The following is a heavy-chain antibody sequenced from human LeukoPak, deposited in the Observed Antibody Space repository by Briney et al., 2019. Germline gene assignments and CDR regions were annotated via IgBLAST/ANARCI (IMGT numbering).Heavy chain of an antibody. D-gene: IGHD6-19*01. J-gene: IGHJ4*02. CDR3: ARGAANPRAVAGLTYFDY. CDR2: IYHSGST. CDR1: GGTISSSNW. V-gene: IGHV4-4*02. Sequence: SGTLSLTCAVSGGTISSSNWWSWVRQPPGKGLGWIGEIYHSGSTNYNPSLKSRVTISVDKSKNQFSLKLNSVTAADTAVYYCARGAANPRAVAGLTYFDYWGQGTLVTVSS.